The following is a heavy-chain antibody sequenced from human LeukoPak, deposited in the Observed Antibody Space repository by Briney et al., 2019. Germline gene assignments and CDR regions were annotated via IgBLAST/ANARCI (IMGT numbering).Heavy chain of an antibody. Sequence: GESLKISCKGSGYSFSSHWIGWVRQMPGKGLEWMGIIYPGDSETRYSPSFQGQVTISADKSISTAYLQWSSLKASDTAMYYCARHRAYDYGKQYFDFWGQGTLVTVSS. CDR3: ARHRAYDYGKQYFDF. V-gene: IGHV5-51*01. D-gene: IGHD4-17*01. CDR2: IYPGDSET. J-gene: IGHJ4*02. CDR1: GYSFSSHW.